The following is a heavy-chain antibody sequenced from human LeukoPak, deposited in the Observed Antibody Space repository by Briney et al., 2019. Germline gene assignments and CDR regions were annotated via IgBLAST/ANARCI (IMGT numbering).Heavy chain of an antibody. D-gene: IGHD3-10*01. J-gene: IGHJ3*02. CDR2: IYSGGST. Sequence: GGSLRLSCAASGFTVSSNYMSWVRQAPGKGLEWVSVIYSGGSTYYADSVKGRFTISRDNSKNTLYLQMNSLRAEDTAVYYCARVKSQITMVRGVILDAFDIWGQGTMVTVSS. CDR3: ARVKSQITMVRGVILDAFDI. V-gene: IGHV3-53*01. CDR1: GFTVSSNY.